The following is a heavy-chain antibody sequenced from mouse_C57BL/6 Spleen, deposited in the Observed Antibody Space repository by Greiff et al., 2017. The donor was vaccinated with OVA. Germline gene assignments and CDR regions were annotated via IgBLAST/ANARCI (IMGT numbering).Heavy chain of an antibody. Sequence: EVQVVESGGDLVKPGGSLKLSCAASGFTFSSYGMSWVRQTPDKRLEWVATISSGGSYTYYPDSVKGRFTISRDNAKNTLYLQMSSLKSEDTAMYYCARGGITTVGYFDVWGTGTTVTVSS. CDR1: GFTFSSYG. CDR3: ARGGITTVGYFDV. J-gene: IGHJ1*03. V-gene: IGHV5-6*01. D-gene: IGHD1-1*01. CDR2: ISSGGSYT.